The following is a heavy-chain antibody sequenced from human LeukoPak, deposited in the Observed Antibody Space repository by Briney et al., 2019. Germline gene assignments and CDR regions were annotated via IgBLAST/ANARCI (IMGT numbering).Heavy chain of an antibody. V-gene: IGHV3-7*01. CDR2: IKQDGSEK. Sequence: GGSLRLSCAASGFTFSSYSMNWVRQAPGKGLEWVANIKQDGSEKYYVDSVKGRFTISRDNAKNSLYLQMNSLRAEDTAVYYCASYYSGSYFPFDYWGQGTLVTVSS. CDR1: GFTFSSYS. J-gene: IGHJ4*02. D-gene: IGHD1-26*01. CDR3: ASYYSGSYFPFDY.